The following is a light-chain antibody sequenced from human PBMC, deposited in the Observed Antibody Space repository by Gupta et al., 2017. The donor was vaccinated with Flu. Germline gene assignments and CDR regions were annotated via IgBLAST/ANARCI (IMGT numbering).Light chain of an antibody. V-gene: IGKV1-27*01. CDR2: GAS. CDR1: QGISTY. J-gene: IGKJ1*01. CDR3: QKENITPWT. Sequence: DSQMTQSPSSLSASVGDRVTITCRASQGISTYLAWYQQRPGKVPKLLIYGASTVQSGVPSRFSGSGSGTDFTFTISSRQPEDVAIYYCQKENITPWTFGQGTKVEIK.